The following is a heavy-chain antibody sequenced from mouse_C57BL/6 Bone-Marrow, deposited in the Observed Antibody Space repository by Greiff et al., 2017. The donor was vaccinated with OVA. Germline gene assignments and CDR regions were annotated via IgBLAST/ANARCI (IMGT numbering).Heavy chain of an antibody. CDR2: IYPGDGDT. D-gene: IGHD1-1*01. CDR3: ARSHYYGSSHWYFDV. Sequence: VKLMESGPELVKPGASVKISCKASGYAFSSSWMNWVKQRPGKGLEWIGRIYPGDGDTNYNGKFKGKATLTADKSSSTAYMLLSSLTSEDSAVYFCARSHYYGSSHWYFDVWGTGTTVTVSS. CDR1: GYAFSSSW. V-gene: IGHV1-82*01. J-gene: IGHJ1*03.